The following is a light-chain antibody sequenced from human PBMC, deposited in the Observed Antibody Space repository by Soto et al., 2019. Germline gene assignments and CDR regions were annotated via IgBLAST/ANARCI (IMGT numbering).Light chain of an antibody. Sequence: ETVMTQAQATLSVSPGERGTLSCRASQSARSSLGWYQQKPGQPPSLLIYDVSIRAPGIPARFNGSGSGTEFTLTISSLQSEDFAVYYCQQYNNCPPTFGQGPRLEIK. CDR1: QSARSS. CDR2: DVS. CDR3: QQYNNCPPT. V-gene: IGKV3-15*01. J-gene: IGKJ5*01.